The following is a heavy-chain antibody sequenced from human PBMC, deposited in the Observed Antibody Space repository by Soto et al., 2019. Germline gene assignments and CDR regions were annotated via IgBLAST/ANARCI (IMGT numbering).Heavy chain of an antibody. CDR2: INAGNGNT. Sequence: ASVKVSCKASGYTFTSYAMHWVRQAPGQRLEWMGWINAGNGNTNYAQKFQGRVTITADESTSTAYMELSSLRSEDTAVYYCARHDCISTSCYYYYYYSMDVWGQGTTVTVSS. V-gene: IGHV1-3*01. CDR1: GYTFTSYA. D-gene: IGHD2-2*01. CDR3: ARHDCISTSCYYYYYYSMDV. J-gene: IGHJ6*02.